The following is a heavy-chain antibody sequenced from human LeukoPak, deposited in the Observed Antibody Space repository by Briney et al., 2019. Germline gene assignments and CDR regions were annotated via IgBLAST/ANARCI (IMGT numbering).Heavy chain of an antibody. CDR3: ATWSSGWQFDY. D-gene: IGHD6-19*01. Sequence: PGGSLRLSCAASGFTFSKSWMTWVRQAPGKGLQWVAHIKEDGGDKYYVDSVKGRFTISRDNGKTSVYLQMNSLRAEDTAVYYCATWSSGWQFDYWGQGTLVSVSS. V-gene: IGHV3-7*05. J-gene: IGHJ4*02. CDR2: IKEDGGDK. CDR1: GFTFSKSW.